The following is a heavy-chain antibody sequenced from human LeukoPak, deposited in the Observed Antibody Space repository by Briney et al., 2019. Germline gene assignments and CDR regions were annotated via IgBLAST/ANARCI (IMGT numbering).Heavy chain of an antibody. CDR3: ARGLGYSYGFYYYYYYMDV. Sequence: PSETLSLTCAVYGGSFSGYYWSWIRQPPGKGLEWIGEINHSGSTNYNPSLKSRATISVDTSKNQFSLKLSSVTAADTAVYYCARGLGYSYGFYYYYYYMDVWGKGTTVTVSS. V-gene: IGHV4-34*01. CDR2: INHSGST. D-gene: IGHD5-18*01. CDR1: GGSFSGYY. J-gene: IGHJ6*03.